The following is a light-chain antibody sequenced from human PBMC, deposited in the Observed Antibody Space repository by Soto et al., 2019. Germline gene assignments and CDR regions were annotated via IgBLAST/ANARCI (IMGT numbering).Light chain of an antibody. V-gene: IGLV2-8*01. CDR3: SSYAGSNNAVV. Sequence: QSVLTQPPSVSGSPGQSVTISCTGTSSDVGGYNYVSWYQQHPGKAPKLMIFEVSKRPSGVPDRFSGSKSGNTASLTVSGLQAEDEADYYCSSYAGSNNAVVFGTGTKLTVL. J-gene: IGLJ1*01. CDR2: EVS. CDR1: SSDVGGYNY.